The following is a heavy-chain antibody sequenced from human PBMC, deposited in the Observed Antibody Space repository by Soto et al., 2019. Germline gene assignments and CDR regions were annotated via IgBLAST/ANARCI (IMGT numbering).Heavy chain of an antibody. Sequence: SVKVSCKTSGFTFSSSAVHWVRQARGHRLQWIGWIDVGSANANYAHMLQDRVTISRDMSTSTAYMELSSLRPEDTAVYYCARDDSGFSGSHYIDSFNYWGQGALVTVSS. V-gene: IGHV1-58*01. J-gene: IGHJ4*02. CDR3: ARDDSGFSGSHYIDSFNY. D-gene: IGHD1-26*01. CDR2: IDVGSANA. CDR1: GFTFSSSA.